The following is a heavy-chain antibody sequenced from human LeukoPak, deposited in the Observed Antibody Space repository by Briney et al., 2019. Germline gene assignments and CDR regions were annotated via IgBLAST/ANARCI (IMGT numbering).Heavy chain of an antibody. CDR1: GFTFSSYS. Sequence: GGSLRLSCAASGFTFSSYSMNWVRQAPGKGLEWVSSISSSSTYIYYAGSVKGRFTISRDNAKNSLYLQMNSLRAEDTAVYYCASLSSSGHTDYWGQGTLVTVSS. J-gene: IGHJ4*02. CDR2: ISSSSTYI. CDR3: ASLSSSGHTDY. V-gene: IGHV3-21*01. D-gene: IGHD3-22*01.